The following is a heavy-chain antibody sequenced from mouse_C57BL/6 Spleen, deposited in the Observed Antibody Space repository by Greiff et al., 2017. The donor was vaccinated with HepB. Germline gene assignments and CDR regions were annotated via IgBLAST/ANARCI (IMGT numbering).Heavy chain of an antibody. V-gene: IGHV14-2*01. CDR3: ARLREAQATYDY. D-gene: IGHD3-2*02. CDR1: GFNIKDYY. Sequence: VHVKQSGAELVKPGASVKLSCTASGFNIKDYYMHWVKQRTEQGLEWIGRIDPEDGETKYAPKFQGKATITADTSSNTAYLQLSSLTSEDTAVYYWARLREAQATYDYWGQGTTLTVSS. CDR2: IDPEDGET. J-gene: IGHJ2*01.